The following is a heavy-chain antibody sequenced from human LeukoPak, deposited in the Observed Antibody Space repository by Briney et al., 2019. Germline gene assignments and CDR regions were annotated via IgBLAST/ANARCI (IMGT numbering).Heavy chain of an antibody. J-gene: IGHJ4*02. CDR1: GFTFSSYA. V-gene: IGHV3-23*01. D-gene: IGHD4-23*01. CDR2: VSDNGDTT. CDR3: AKEVTKVITPGVDY. Sequence: GGSLRLSCAASGFTFSSYAMTWVRQAPGKGLEWVSAVSDNGDTTHYADSVKGRFTISRDNSKNTLYLQMNSLRAEDTAIYYCAKEVTKVITPGVDYWGQGTLVTVSS.